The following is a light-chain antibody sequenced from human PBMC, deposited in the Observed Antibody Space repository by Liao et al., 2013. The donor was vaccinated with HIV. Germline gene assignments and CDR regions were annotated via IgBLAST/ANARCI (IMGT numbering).Light chain of an antibody. V-gene: IGLV3-25*03. CDR2: KDS. CDR1: KLGDKY. CDR3: QSADNSGTYV. J-gene: IGLJ1*01. Sequence: SYELTQPPSVSVSPGQTASITCSGDKLGDKYAYWYQQKPGQAPVLVIYKDSERPSGIPERFSGSSSGTTVTLTISGVQAEDEADYYCQSADNSGTYVFGTGTKVTVL.